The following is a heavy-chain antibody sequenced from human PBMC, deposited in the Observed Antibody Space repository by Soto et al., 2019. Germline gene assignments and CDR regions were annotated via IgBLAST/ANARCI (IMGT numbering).Heavy chain of an antibody. V-gene: IGHV1-2*02. D-gene: IGHD2-15*01. CDR1: GYTFTGYY. CDR3: ARVNVVVVAATREYYFDY. J-gene: IGHJ4*02. CDR2: INPNSGGT. Sequence: RASVKVSCKASGYTFTGYYMHWVLQAPGQGLEWMGWINPNSGGTNYAQKFQGRVTMTRDTSISTAYMELSRLRSDDTAVYYCARVNVVVVAATREYYFDYWGQGTLVTVSS.